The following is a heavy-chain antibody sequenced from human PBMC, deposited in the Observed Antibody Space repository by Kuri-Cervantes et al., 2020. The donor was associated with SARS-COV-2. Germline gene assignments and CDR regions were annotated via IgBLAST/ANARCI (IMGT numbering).Heavy chain of an antibody. D-gene: IGHD4-23*01. CDR3: ARFVTNYGGNSTHNFDY. J-gene: IGHJ4*02. V-gene: IGHV3-21*01. Sequence: GESLKISCAASGFTFSGHWIHWVRQAPGKGLEWVSSISSSSSYIYYADSVKGRFTISRDNAKNSLYLQMNSLRAEDTAVYYCARFVTNYGGNSTHNFDYWGRGTLVTVSS. CDR2: ISSSSSYI. CDR1: GFTFSGHW.